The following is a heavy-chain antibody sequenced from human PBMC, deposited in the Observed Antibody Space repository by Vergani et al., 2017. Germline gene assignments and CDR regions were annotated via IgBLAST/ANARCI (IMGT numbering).Heavy chain of an antibody. CDR3: ARGRGDGYNYDYCDY. D-gene: IGHD5-24*01. J-gene: IGHJ4*02. Sequence: EVQLVESGGGLVQPGGSLRLSCAASGFTVSSNYMSWVRQAPGKGLEWVSVIYSGGSTYYADSVKGRFTISRDNSKNTLYLQMNSLRAEDTAVYYCARGRGDGYNYDYCDYWGQGTLVTVSS. CDR1: GFTVSSNY. CDR2: IYSGGST. V-gene: IGHV3-66*02.